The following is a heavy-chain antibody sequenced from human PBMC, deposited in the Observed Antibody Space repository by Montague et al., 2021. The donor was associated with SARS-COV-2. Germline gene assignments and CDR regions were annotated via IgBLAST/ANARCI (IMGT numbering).Heavy chain of an antibody. D-gene: IGHD5-12*01. Sequence: SETLSLTCTVSGASVRTYYWSWIRQSAGKKLEWMGRLYTSGSTYNNPSFKRRVTMSLDTSKTLFSLTLSSMTAADTAVYYCARDGADYSFAYYHEMDVWGQGITVTVSS. CDR3: ARDGADYSFAYYHEMDV. J-gene: IGHJ6*02. CDR1: GASVRTYY. CDR2: LYTSGST. V-gene: IGHV4-4*07.